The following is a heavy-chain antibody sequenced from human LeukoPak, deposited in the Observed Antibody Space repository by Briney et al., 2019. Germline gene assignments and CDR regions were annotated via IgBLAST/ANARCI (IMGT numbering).Heavy chain of an antibody. V-gene: IGHV1-24*01. CDR3: ATTTGAHNWFEP. J-gene: IGHJ5*02. Sequence: ASVNVSRKFSGYILPELSMHWVRQAPAKGLEGMGGFDPEDGETIYAQKLQGRVTMTEDTSTDTAYMELRRVRSEDTAVYYCATTTGAHNWFEPRGQGTLVTVSS. CDR1: GYILPELS. CDR2: FDPEDGET. D-gene: IGHD2-8*02.